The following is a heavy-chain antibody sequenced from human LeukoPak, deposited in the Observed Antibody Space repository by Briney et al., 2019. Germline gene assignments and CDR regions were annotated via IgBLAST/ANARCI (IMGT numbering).Heavy chain of an antibody. V-gene: IGHV3-53*01. D-gene: IGHD4-17*01. CDR3: ASSEYGDHFQH. CDR2: IYSGGST. J-gene: IGHJ1*01. CDR1: GFPVSSNY. Sequence: AGGSLRLSGAASGFPVSSNYMSWVRQAPGKGLEWVSVIYSGGSTYYADSVKGRFTISRDNSKNTLYLQMNSLRAEDTAVYYCASSEYGDHFQHWGQGTLVTVSS.